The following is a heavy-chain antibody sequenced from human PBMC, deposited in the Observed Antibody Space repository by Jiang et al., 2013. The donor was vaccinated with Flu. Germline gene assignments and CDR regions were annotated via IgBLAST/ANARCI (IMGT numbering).Heavy chain of an antibody. J-gene: IGHJ4*02. D-gene: IGHD3-9*01. CDR2: MNPDSGKT. Sequence: SGAEVKRPGASVKVSCKTSGYTFSSYDINWLRQATGQGLEWMGWMNPDSGKTGYAQKFQGRVAMTRDTSTRTAYMELSSLSSEDTAVYYCARSVRKGYIEDFWGQGTLVTVSS. CDR1: GYTFSSYD. CDR3: ARSVRKGYIEDF. V-gene: IGHV1-8*01.